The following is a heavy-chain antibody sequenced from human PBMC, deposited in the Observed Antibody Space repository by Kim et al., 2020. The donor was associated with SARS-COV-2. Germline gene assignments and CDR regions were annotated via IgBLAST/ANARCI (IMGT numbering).Heavy chain of an antibody. V-gene: IGHV3-21*01. CDR2: ISSSSSYI. J-gene: IGHJ6*02. Sequence: GGSLRLSCAASGFTFSSYSMNWVRQAPGKGLEWVSSISSSSSYIYYADSVKGRFTISRDNAKNSLYLQMNSLRAEDTAVYYCASPLPPYGDYVYYGMDVWGQGTTVTVSS. D-gene: IGHD4-17*01. CDR1: GFTFSSYS. CDR3: ASPLPPYGDYVYYGMDV.